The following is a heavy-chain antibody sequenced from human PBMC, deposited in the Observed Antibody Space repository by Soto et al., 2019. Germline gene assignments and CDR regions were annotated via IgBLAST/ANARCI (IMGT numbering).Heavy chain of an antibody. CDR2: IYHSGST. CDR3: ATHTNGWTNWFAP. Sequence: SETLSLTCTVSGGSITSYYWSWIRQPPGKGLEWIGYIYHSGSTNYNPSLKSRVTISVDTSKNQLSLRLSSVTAADTAVYYCATHTNGWTNWFAPWGQGTLVTVSS. V-gene: IGHV4-59*08. CDR1: GGSITSYY. D-gene: IGHD6-19*01. J-gene: IGHJ5*02.